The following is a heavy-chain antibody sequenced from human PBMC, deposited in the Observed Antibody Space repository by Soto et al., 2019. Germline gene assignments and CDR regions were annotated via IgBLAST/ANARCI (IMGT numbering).Heavy chain of an antibody. J-gene: IGHJ4*02. CDR3: AKDYSTVTTDPLSVVLFDY. D-gene: IGHD4-17*01. Sequence: GGSLRLSCEASGFTFGDSYMAWIRQAPGEGLEWISYISSSSTYIKYADSVKGRFTISRDNAKNSLYLQMNSLRAEDTAVYYCAKDYSTVTTDPLSVVLFDYWGQGALVTVSS. CDR1: GFTFGDSY. CDR2: ISSSSTYI. V-gene: IGHV3-11*05.